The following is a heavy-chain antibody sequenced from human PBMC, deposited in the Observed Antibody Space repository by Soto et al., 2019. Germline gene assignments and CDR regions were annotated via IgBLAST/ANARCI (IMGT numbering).Heavy chain of an antibody. D-gene: IGHD2-15*01. Sequence: QVQLVESGGGVVQPGRSLRLSCAASGFTFSSYAMHWVRQAPGKGLEWVAVISYDGSNKYYADSVKGRFTISRDNSKNTLFLQMNTLRVEDTAVYYCARGAVAAGDFDYWGQGTLVTVSS. CDR2: ISYDGSNK. CDR3: ARGAVAAGDFDY. J-gene: IGHJ4*02. V-gene: IGHV3-30-3*01. CDR1: GFTFSSYA.